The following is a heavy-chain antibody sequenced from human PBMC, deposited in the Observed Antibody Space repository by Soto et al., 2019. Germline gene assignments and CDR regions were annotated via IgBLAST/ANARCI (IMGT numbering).Heavy chain of an antibody. D-gene: IGHD1-26*01. J-gene: IGHJ6*02. Sequence: PGGSLRLSCAPSGFTFSNYAIHWVRQAPGKGLEWVAIISYDGTNKYYGDSVRARFTISRDNSKNTLNLQMNSLRPEDTAVYYCAKTPERYCTYGMDVWGQGTTVTVSS. CDR1: GFTFSNYA. CDR2: ISYDGTNK. CDR3: AKTPERYCTYGMDV. V-gene: IGHV3-30-3*01.